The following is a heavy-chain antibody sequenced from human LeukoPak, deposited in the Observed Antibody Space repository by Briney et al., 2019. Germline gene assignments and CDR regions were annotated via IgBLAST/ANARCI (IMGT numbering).Heavy chain of an antibody. V-gene: IGHV4-34*01. CDR2: INHSGST. CDR3: ARRRYCSSTSCYWDY. D-gene: IGHD2-2*01. CDR1: GGSFSGAY. Sequence: SETLSLTCAVYGGSFSGAYWSWIRQAPGKGLEWIGEINHSGSTNYNPSLKSRVTISVDTSKNQFSLKLSSVTAADTAVYYCARRRYCSSTSCYWDYWGQGTLVTVSS. J-gene: IGHJ4*02.